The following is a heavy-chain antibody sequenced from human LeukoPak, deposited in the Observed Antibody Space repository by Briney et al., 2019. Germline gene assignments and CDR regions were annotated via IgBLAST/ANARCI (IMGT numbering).Heavy chain of an antibody. Sequence: SETLSLTCTVSGGSISSSTYYWGWIRQPPGKGLEWIGNIYYSGNTYYNPSLESRVTISVDTSKNQFSLKLSSVTAADTAVYYCARGRGGYYYGSGQMGSYYFDYWGQGTLVTVSS. CDR2: IYYSGNT. J-gene: IGHJ4*02. CDR1: GGSISSSTYY. CDR3: ARGRGGYYYGSGQMGSYYFDY. D-gene: IGHD3-10*01. V-gene: IGHV4-39*07.